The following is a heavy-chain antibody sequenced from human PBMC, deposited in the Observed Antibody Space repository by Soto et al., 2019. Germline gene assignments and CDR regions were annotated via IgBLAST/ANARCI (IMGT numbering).Heavy chain of an antibody. J-gene: IGHJ4*02. CDR3: TQDSPWALISPPPDY. CDR1: GFSFSSSA. Sequence: VQLWDSGGGLVQPGGSLRLSCAASGFSFSSSAMSWVRQAPGKRLEWVSTFRESGGTTHYADPVKGRFTISRDTSKNILFLHMNSLRAEDTAIYSCTQDSPWALISPPPDYWGQGTLVTLSP. CDR2: FRESGGTT. D-gene: IGHD2-21*01. V-gene: IGHV3-23*01.